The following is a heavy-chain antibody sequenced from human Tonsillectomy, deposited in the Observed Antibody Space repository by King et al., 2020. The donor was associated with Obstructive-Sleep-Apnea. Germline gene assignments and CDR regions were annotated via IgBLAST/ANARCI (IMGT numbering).Heavy chain of an antibody. J-gene: IGHJ4*02. CDR2: IRYDGSNK. Sequence: VQLVESGGGVVQPGRSLRLSCAASGFTFSSYGMHWVRQAPGKGLEWVAFIRYDGSNKYYADSVKGRFTISRDNSKNTLYLQMNSLRAEDTAVYYCAKDSGYYDSSGYYYSYYFDYWGQGTLVTVSS. CDR3: AKDSGYYDSSGYYYSYYFDY. D-gene: IGHD3-22*01. CDR1: GFTFSSYG. V-gene: IGHV3-30*02.